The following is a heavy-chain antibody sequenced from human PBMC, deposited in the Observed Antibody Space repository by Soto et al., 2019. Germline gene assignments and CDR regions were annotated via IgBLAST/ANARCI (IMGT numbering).Heavy chain of an antibody. V-gene: IGHV1-18*01. Sequence: ASVKVSCKASGYTFTSYGISWVRQAPGQGLEWMGWISAYNGNTNYAQKLQGRVTMTTDTSTSTAYMELRSLRSDDTAVYYCARDDTYYDILTGYHFDYWGQGTLVTVSS. J-gene: IGHJ4*02. CDR2: ISAYNGNT. D-gene: IGHD3-9*01. CDR1: GYTFTSYG. CDR3: ARDDTYYDILTGYHFDY.